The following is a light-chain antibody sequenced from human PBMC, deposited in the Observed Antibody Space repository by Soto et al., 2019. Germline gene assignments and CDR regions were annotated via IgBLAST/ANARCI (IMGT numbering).Light chain of an antibody. CDR2: EVN. J-gene: IGLJ3*02. CDR1: SSDIGGYNY. V-gene: IGLV2-8*01. Sequence: QSVLTQPPSASGSPGQSVTISCTGTSSDIGGYNYVSWYQQHPGKAPKLMIYEVNKRPSGVPDRFSGSKSGNTASLTVSGLQAEDEADYYCSSDAGIEAWVFGGGTKLTVL. CDR3: SSDAGIEAWV.